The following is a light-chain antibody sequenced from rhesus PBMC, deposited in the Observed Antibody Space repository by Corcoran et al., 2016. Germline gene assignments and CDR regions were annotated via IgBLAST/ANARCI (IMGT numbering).Light chain of an antibody. CDR1: QGINKA. CDR3: LQDYSPPLT. V-gene: IGKV1-94*01. CDR2: GAS. Sequence: DIQMTQSPSSLSASVGDRVTVTCRASQGINKALRCYQQKPGEAPLLLISGASRLQTGVSSRFSGTISGTDYTLTISSRQPEDVATYYCLQDYSPPLTFGGGTKVEIK. J-gene: IGKJ4*01.